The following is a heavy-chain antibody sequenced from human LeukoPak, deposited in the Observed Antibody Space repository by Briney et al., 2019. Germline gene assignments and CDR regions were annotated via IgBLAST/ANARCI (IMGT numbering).Heavy chain of an antibody. CDR1: GFTFSTYA. D-gene: IGHD3-22*01. J-gene: IGHJ4*02. Sequence: PGGPLRLSCAASGFTFSTYAMSWVRQAPGKGLEWVSGISGSGGSSYYADSVKGRFTISRDNSQNTLYLQMNSLRAEDTAVYYCARGAGQDYYDSSGSILRGFDYWGQGILVTVSS. CDR2: ISGSGGSS. CDR3: ARGAGQDYYDSSGSILRGFDY. V-gene: IGHV3-23*01.